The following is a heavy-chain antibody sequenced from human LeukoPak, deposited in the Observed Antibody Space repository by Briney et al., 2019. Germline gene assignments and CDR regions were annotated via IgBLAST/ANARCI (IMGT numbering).Heavy chain of an antibody. V-gene: IGHV3-30*03. CDR2: ISYDGSNK. Sequence: PGGSLRLSCAASGFTFSSYGMHWVRQAPGKGLEWVAVISYDGSNKYYADSVKGRFTISRDNSKNTLYLQMNSLRAEDTAVYYCATSFYSSGWGFEYWGQGTLVTVSS. CDR1: GFTFSSYG. J-gene: IGHJ4*02. D-gene: IGHD6-19*01. CDR3: ATSFYSSGWGFEY.